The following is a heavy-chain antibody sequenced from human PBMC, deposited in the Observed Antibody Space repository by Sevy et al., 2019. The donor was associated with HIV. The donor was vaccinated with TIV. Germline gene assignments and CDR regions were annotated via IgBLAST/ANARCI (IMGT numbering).Heavy chain of an antibody. CDR1: GFTFSDYW. Sequence: GGSLRLSCAGSGFTFSDYWMTWVRQAPGKGLEWVANIRQDGGEKYYADSVEGRFTISRDNAKNSVYLQMNSLRAEDTAVYYCVRAIGVASSYWGQGTLVTVS. V-gene: IGHV3-7*04. J-gene: IGHJ4*02. CDR2: IRQDGGEK. CDR3: VRAIGVASSY. D-gene: IGHD6-19*01.